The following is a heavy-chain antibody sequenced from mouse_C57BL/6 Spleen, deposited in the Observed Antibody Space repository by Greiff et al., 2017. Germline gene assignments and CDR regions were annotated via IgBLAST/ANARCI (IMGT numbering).Heavy chain of an antibody. V-gene: IGHV5-12*01. Sequence: EVMLVESGGGLVQPGGSLKLSCAASGFTFSDYYMYWVRQTPEKRLEWVAYISNGGGSTYYPDTVKGRFTISRDNAKNTLYLQMSRLKSEDTAMYYCARRWDYDGSWFAYWGQGTLVTVSA. CDR3: ARRWDYDGSWFAY. D-gene: IGHD2-4*01. J-gene: IGHJ3*01. CDR1: GFTFSDYY. CDR2: ISNGGGST.